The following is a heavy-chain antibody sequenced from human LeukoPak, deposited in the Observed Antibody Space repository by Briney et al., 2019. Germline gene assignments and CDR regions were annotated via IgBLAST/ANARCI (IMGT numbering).Heavy chain of an antibody. CDR3: ARVAGGSFPPAADY. V-gene: IGHV3-11*01. CDR2: ISLSGSST. J-gene: IGHJ4*02. CDR1: GFTFSDYF. D-gene: IGHD1-26*01. Sequence: GGSLRLSCAASGFTFSDYFMSWIRQAPGQGLEWVSYISLSGSSTYYADSVKGRSTISRDNAKNSLYLQMNSLRADDTAVYYCARVAGGSFPPAADYWGQGTLVTVSS.